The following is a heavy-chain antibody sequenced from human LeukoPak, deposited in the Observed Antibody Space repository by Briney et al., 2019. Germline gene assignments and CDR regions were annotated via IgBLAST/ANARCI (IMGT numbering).Heavy chain of an antibody. CDR2: IYYTGST. J-gene: IGHJ4*02. Sequence: SETLSLTCTLSGGSITNTKYYWGWIRQPPGKGLEWIGSIYYTGSTYYNPSLKSRVTISVDTSKNQFSLKLRSVTAADTALYYCTRHTGYISGQYSNYEDSWGQGTLVTVSS. D-gene: IGHD4-11*01. CDR1: GGSITNTKYY. CDR3: TRHTGYISGQYSNYEDS. V-gene: IGHV4-39*01.